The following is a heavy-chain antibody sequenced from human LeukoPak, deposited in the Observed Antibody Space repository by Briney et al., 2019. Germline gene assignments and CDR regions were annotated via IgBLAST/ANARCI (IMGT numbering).Heavy chain of an antibody. D-gene: IGHD3/OR15-3a*01. CDR2: INGDGSET. J-gene: IGHJ4*02. V-gene: IGHV3-7*01. CDR1: GFTFRQHW. CDR3: ARDGLPAGADF. Sequence: GGSLRLSCAASGFTFRQHWMIWVRQAPGKGLEWVANINGDGSETHYLDSVKGRFTVPRDNAKSSLYLQMITLRADDTALYYCARDGLPAGADFWGQGTLVTVTS.